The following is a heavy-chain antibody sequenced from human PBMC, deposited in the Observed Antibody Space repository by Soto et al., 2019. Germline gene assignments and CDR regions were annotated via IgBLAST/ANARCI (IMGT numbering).Heavy chain of an antibody. CDR1: GGSISSSSYY. CDR3: ARRSSSGWLY. D-gene: IGHD6-19*01. V-gene: IGHV4-39*01. J-gene: IGHJ4*02. CDR2: NSGST. Sequence: QLQLQESGPGLVKPSETLSLTCTVSGGSISSSSYYWGWIRQPPGKGLEWIGSNSGSTYYNPSLKSRVTISVDTSKNQFSLKLSSVTAADTAVYYCARRSSSGWLYWGQGTLVTVSS.